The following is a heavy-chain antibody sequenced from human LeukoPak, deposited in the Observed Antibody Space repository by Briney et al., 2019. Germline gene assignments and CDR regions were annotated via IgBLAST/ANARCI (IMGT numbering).Heavy chain of an antibody. Sequence: GASVKVSCKVSRYTLTVLSMHWVRQAPGKGLEWMGGFDPEDGEAIYAQKFQGRVTMTEDTSTDTAYMELSSLRSDDTAFYYCARDPELAVAGTFALHPRFDYWGQGTLVTVSS. V-gene: IGHV1-24*01. CDR2: FDPEDGEA. CDR1: RYTLTVLS. D-gene: IGHD6-19*01. CDR3: ARDPELAVAGTFALHPRFDY. J-gene: IGHJ4*02.